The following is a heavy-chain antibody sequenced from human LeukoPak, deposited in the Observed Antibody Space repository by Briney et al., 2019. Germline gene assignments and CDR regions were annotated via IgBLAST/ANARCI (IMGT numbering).Heavy chain of an antibody. CDR3: ARVRIHPTVTTYYFDY. CDR1: GASVSNYD. CDR2: VYYSGRT. J-gene: IGHJ4*02. D-gene: IGHD4-11*01. V-gene: IGHV4-59*02. Sequence: RPSETLSLTCTVSGASVSNYDWSWIRQPPGKGLEWIGYVYYSGRTNYNPSLESRVTISVDTSKNQFSLKLSSVTAADTAVYYCARVRIHPTVTTYYFDYWGQGTLVTVSS.